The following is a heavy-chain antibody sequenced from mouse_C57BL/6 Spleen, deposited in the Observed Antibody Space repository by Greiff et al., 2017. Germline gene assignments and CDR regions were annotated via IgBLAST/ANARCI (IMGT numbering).Heavy chain of an antibody. D-gene: IGHD3-3*01. CDR1: GYTFTDYY. J-gene: IGHJ2*01. V-gene: IGHV1-26*01. CDR3: ARGLGGFDY. CDR2: INPNNGGT. Sequence: EVQLQQSGPELVKPGASVQISCKASGYTFTDYYLNWVKQSHGPSLEWIGDINPNNGGTSYNQKFTGKAPLTVDKSSSTASMELRSLTSEDAAVYYGARGLGGFDYGGQGTTLTVAS.